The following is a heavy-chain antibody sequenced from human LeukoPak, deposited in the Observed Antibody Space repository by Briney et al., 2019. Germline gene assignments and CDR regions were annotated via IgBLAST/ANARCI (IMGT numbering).Heavy chain of an antibody. V-gene: IGHV1-69*13. CDR1: GGTFSNYA. CDR3: ARPGIAAADLIYYYYYGMDV. Sequence: GASVKVSCKASGGTFSNYAISWVRQAPGQGLEWMGGIIPIFGTANYAQKFQGRVTITADESTSTAYMELSSLRSEDTAVYYCARPGIAAADLIYYYYYGMDVWGQGTLVTVSS. CDR2: IIPIFGTA. J-gene: IGHJ6*02. D-gene: IGHD6-13*01.